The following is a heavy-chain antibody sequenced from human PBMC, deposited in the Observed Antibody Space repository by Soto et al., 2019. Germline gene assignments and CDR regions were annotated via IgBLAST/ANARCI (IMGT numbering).Heavy chain of an antibody. CDR2: IYYSGST. V-gene: IGHV4-31*03. J-gene: IGHJ5*02. D-gene: IGHD3-3*01. CDR3: ARDGYDFWSGHRFDP. CDR1: GGSITSGGYY. Sequence: QVQLQESGPGLVKPSQTLSLTCTVSGGSITSGGYYWSWIRQHPGKGLEWIGYIYYSGSTYYNPSLKSRVIISVDTSKNQFSLKLSSVTAADTAVYYCARDGYDFWSGHRFDPWGQGTLVTVSS.